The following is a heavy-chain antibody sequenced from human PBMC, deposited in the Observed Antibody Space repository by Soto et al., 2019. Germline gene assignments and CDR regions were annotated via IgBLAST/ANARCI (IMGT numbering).Heavy chain of an antibody. CDR3: ARRVLVMNTISERSWLDP. V-gene: IGHV4-59*01. J-gene: IGHJ5*01. D-gene: IGHD2-21*01. CDR1: GDSIREYN. CDR2: IHSSGST. Sequence: PSETLSLTCTVSGDSIREYNWNWIRQSPGRGLEWIGYIHSSGSTIYNPSFERRVTISVDTAKNQFSLRINSVTAADTAMYFCARRVLVMNTISERSWLDPWGQGTLVTVSS.